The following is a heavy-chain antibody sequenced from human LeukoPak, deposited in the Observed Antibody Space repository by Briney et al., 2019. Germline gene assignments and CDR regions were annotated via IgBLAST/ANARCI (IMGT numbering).Heavy chain of an antibody. Sequence: VASVKVSCKASGGTFSSYAISWVRQAPGQGLEWMGGIIPIFGTANYAQKFQGRVTITTDESTSTAYMELSSLRSEDTAVYYCARVVVVPAVTNYYYYMDVWGKGTTVTVSS. V-gene: IGHV1-69*05. D-gene: IGHD2-2*01. CDR2: IIPIFGTA. CDR3: ARVVVVPAVTNYYYYMDV. CDR1: GGTFSSYA. J-gene: IGHJ6*03.